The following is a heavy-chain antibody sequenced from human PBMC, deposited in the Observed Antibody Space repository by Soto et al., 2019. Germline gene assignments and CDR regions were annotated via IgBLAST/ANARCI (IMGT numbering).Heavy chain of an antibody. V-gene: IGHV3-48*02. J-gene: IGHJ4*02. CDR3: ARVEDGGAIY. CDR1: GFTFSSYS. CDR2: ISSGSSTI. D-gene: IGHD2-21*01. Sequence: EVQLVESGGGLVQPGGSLRPSCAASGFTFSSYSMNWVRQAPGKGLEWVSYISSGSSTIYYADSVKGRFTISRDNAKNSLYLQMNSLRDEDTAAYYCARVEDGGAIYWGQGTLVTVSS.